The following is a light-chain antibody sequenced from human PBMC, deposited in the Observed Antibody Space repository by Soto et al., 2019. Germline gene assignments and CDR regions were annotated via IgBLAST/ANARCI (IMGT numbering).Light chain of an antibody. CDR1: QSISGW. CDR3: QQYNSYSVNA. J-gene: IGKJ2*01. CDR2: DAS. Sequence: DIQMTQSPYTLSASVGDRVTITCRASQSISGWLAWYQQKPGKAPKLLIYDASSLESGVPSRFSGSGSGTDFSLTISRLQPDDFATYYCQQYNSYSVNAFGQGTKLEIK. V-gene: IGKV1-5*01.